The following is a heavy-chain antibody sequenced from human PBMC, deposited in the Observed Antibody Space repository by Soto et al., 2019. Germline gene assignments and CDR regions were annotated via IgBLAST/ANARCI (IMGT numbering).Heavy chain of an antibody. CDR1: GFTFSSYA. J-gene: IGHJ3*02. CDR3: AKDGGRYDILTGYYPGLFDI. CDR2: ISGSGGST. D-gene: IGHD3-9*01. V-gene: IGHV3-23*01. Sequence: GGSLRLSCAASGFTFSSYAMSWVRQAPGKGLEWVSAISGSGGSTYYADSVKGRFTISRDNSKNTLYLQMNSLRAEDTAVYYCAKDGGRYDILTGYYPGLFDIWGQGTMVTVSS.